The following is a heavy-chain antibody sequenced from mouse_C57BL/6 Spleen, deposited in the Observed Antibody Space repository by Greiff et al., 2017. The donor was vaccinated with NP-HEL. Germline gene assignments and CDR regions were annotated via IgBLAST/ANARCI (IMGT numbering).Heavy chain of an antibody. CDR2: IYPYNGVS. D-gene: IGHD1-1*01. Sequence: VQLKQSGPELVKPGASVKISCKASGYSFTGYYMHWVKQSHGNILDWIGYIYPYNGVSSYNQKFKGKAALTVDKSSSTAYMALRSLTSEDSAVYYCARNAVVAPYAMDYWGQGTSGTVSS. V-gene: IGHV1-31*01. CDR1: GYSFTGYY. J-gene: IGHJ4*01. CDR3: ARNAVVAPYAMDY.